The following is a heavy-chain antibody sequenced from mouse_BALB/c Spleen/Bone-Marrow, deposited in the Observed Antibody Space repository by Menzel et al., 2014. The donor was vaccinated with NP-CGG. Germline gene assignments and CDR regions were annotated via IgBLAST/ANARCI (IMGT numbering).Heavy chain of an antibody. CDR2: IRNKANGYTT. J-gene: IGHJ4*01. V-gene: IGHV7-3*02. Sequence: EVQGAESGGGLVQPGGSLRLSCATSGFTFTDYYMSWVRQPPGKALEWLGFIRNKANGYTTEYSASVKGRFTISRDNSQSILYLQMNTLRAEDSATYYCAVMDYWGQGTSVTVSS. CDR1: GFTFTDYY. CDR3: AVMDY.